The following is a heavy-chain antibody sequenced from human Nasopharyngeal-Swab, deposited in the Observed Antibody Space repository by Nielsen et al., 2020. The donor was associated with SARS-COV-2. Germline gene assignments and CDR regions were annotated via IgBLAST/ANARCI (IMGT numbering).Heavy chain of an antibody. J-gene: IGHJ6*02. V-gene: IGHV3-23*01. CDR3: AKVRSSGSWNYYYGMDV. D-gene: IGHD6-19*01. Sequence: GGSLRLSCAASGFTFSSYAMSWVRQAPGKGLEWVSAISGSGGSTYYADSVKGRFTISRDNSKNTLYLQMNSLKAEDTAVYYCAKVRSSGSWNYYYGMDVGGQGTTVTVSS. CDR2: ISGSGGST. CDR1: GFTFSSYA.